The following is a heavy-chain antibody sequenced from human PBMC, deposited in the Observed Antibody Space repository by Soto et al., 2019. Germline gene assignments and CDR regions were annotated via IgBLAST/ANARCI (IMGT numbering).Heavy chain of an antibody. CDR1: GFTFSDYY. Sequence: PGGSLRLSCAASGFTFSDYYMTWIRQAPGKGLEWVSYISTSGSTTYYADSVRGRFTISRDNAKSSLDLQMDGLRAEDTAVYYCARDVNGPVYWGQGALVTVSS. V-gene: IGHV3-11*01. CDR2: ISTSGSTT. J-gene: IGHJ4*02. CDR3: ARDVNGPVY.